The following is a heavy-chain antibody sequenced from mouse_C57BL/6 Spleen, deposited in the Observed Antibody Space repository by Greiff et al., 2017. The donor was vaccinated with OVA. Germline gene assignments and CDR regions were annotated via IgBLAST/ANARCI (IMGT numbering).Heavy chain of an antibody. V-gene: IGHV1-19*01. CDR1: GYTFTDYY. Sequence: EVQLQQSGPVLVKPGASVKMSCEASGYTFTDYYMNWVKQSHGKSLEWIGVINPYNGGTSYNQKFKGKATLTVDKSSSTAYMELNSLTSEDSAVYYCARGDYYGSSYFDYWGQGTTLTVSS. CDR3: ARGDYYGSSYFDY. J-gene: IGHJ2*01. D-gene: IGHD1-1*01. CDR2: INPYNGGT.